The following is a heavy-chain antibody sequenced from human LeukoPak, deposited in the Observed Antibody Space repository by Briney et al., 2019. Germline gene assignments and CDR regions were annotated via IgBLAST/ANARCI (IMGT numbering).Heavy chain of an antibody. CDR2: IYYSGST. D-gene: IGHD4-17*01. CDR3: ARLAKVTTRVVMGRRDWFDP. J-gene: IGHJ5*02. CDR1: GGSISSSSYY. Sequence: SETLSLTCTVSGGSISSSSYYWGWIRQPPGKGLEWIGSIYYSGSTYYNPSLKSRVTISVDTSKNQFSLKLSSVTAADTAVYYCARLAKVTTRVVMGRRDWFDPWGQATLVTVSP. V-gene: IGHV4-39*01.